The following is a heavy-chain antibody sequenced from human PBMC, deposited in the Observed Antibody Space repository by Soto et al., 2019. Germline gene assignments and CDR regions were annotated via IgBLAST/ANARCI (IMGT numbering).Heavy chain of an antibody. CDR3: ARDPALVY. Sequence: ASVKVSCKASGYIFTSYTMHWVRQAPGQRLEWTGWINAGNGNTKYSQKFQGRVTLTTDPSASTAYMELTSLRFEDTAVYYCARDPALVYWGQGTLVTVSS. CDR1: GYIFTSYT. CDR2: INAGNGNT. J-gene: IGHJ4*02. V-gene: IGHV1-3*01.